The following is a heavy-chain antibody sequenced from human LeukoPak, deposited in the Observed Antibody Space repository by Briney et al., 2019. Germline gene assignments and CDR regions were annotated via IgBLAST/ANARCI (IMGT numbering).Heavy chain of an antibody. V-gene: IGHV1-18*01. D-gene: IGHD5-18*01. CDR2: ISAYNGNT. Sequence: ASVKVSCKASGYTFTSYGISWVRQAPGQGLEWMGWISAYNGNTNYAQKLQGRVTMTTDTSTSTAYMELRSLRSDDTAVYYCAREGSGYSYGPYYFDYWGQGTLATVSS. J-gene: IGHJ4*02. CDR1: GYTFTSYG. CDR3: AREGSGYSYGPYYFDY.